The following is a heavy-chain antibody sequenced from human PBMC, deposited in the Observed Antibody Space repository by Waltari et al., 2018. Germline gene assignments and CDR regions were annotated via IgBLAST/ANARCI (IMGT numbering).Heavy chain of an antibody. Sequence: QITLKESGPTLVKPAQPLPLTCTFSGFSLRTSEVAVGWIRQPPGKALEWVALIYWHDEKRYSPSLNSRLIITKDTSKNLVVLTMTNMDPVDIATYYCAHRRGGYFDYWGQGILVTVSS. J-gene: IGHJ4*02. CDR1: GFSLRTSEVA. CDR3: AHRRGGYFDY. V-gene: IGHV2-5*01. D-gene: IGHD3-10*01. CDR2: IYWHDEK.